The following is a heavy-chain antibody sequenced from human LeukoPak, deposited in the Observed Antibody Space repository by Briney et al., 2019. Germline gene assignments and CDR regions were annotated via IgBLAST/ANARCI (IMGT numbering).Heavy chain of an antibody. J-gene: IGHJ4*02. CDR2: ISHDGII. V-gene: IGHV3-74*01. CDR1: GFTFSSYV. CDR3: ARDWVYKIDY. Sequence: GGSLRLSCETAGFTFSSYVMHWVRRTPGKGLVWVSRISHDGIISYADPVKGRFTISRDNAKNTLILQMNSLRVEDTAVYYCARDWVYKIDYWGRGTLVTVSS. D-gene: IGHD5-24*01.